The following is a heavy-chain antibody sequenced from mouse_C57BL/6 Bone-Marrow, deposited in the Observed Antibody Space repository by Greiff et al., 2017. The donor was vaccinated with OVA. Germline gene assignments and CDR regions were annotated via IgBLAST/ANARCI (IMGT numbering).Heavy chain of an antibody. CDR1: GYTFTSYG. CDR2: IYPRSGNT. Sequence: VQLQQSGAELARPGASVKLSCKASGYTFTSYGISWVKQRTGQGLEWIGEIYPRSGNTYYNEKFKGKATLTADKSSSTAYMELRSLTSEDSAVYFCGFYYYGSSPFAYWGQGTLVTVSA. V-gene: IGHV1-81*01. J-gene: IGHJ3*01. D-gene: IGHD1-1*01. CDR3: GFYYYGSSPFAY.